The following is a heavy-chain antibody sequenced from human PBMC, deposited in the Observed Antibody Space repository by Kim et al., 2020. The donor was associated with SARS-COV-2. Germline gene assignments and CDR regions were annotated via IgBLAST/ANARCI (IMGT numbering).Heavy chain of an antibody. CDR3: AGGSGTYFSGGDVYYYYGMDV. V-gene: IGHV4-59*01. J-gene: IGHJ6*02. D-gene: IGHD3-10*01. CDR1: GGSISRYY. CDR2: IYYTGST. Sequence: SETLSLTCTVSGGSISRYYWSWIRQPPGKGLEWIGYIYYTGSTNYNPSLRSRVTISVDTSKNHFSLKLSSMTAADTAVYYCAGGSGTYFSGGDVYYYYGMDVWGQGTTVSVSS.